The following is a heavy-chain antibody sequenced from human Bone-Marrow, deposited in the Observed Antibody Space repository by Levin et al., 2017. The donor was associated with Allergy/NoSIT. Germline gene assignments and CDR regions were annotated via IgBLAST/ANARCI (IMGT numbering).Heavy chain of an antibody. J-gene: IGHJ4*02. Sequence: PSETLSLTCAVYGGSFSGYYWSWIRQPPGKGLEWIGEINHSGSTNYNPSLKSRVTISVDTSKNQFSLKLSSVTAADTAVYYCARGSGDPEIFGVDSFDYWGQGTLVTVSS. D-gene: IGHD3-3*01. CDR3: ARGSGDPEIFGVDSFDY. CDR1: GGSFSGYY. CDR2: INHSGST. V-gene: IGHV4-34*01.